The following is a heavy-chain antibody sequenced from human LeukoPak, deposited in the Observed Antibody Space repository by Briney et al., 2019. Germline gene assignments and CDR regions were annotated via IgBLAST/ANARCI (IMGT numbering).Heavy chain of an antibody. D-gene: IGHD2-2*01. Sequence: GGSLRLSCAASGFTFSSYAMSWVRQAPGKGLEWVSAISGSGGSTYYADSVKGRFTISRDNSKNTLYLQMNSLRAEDTAVYYCASRGLVVPAAIDYYYYMDVWGKGTTVTVSS. V-gene: IGHV3-23*01. J-gene: IGHJ6*03. CDR1: GFTFSSYA. CDR3: ASRGLVVPAAIDYYYYMDV. CDR2: ISGSGGST.